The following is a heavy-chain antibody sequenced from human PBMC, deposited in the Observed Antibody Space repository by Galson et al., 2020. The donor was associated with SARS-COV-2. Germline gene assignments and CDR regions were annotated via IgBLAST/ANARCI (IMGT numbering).Heavy chain of an antibody. V-gene: IGHV5-51*01. J-gene: IGHJ4*02. CDR2: IYPGDSDT. CDR1: GYSFTNYW. D-gene: IGHD6-13*01. CDR3: VALGGGSSPLFY. Sequence: GESLKISCKGSGYSFTNYWIGWVRQMPGKGLEWMGIIYPGDSDTRYRPSFEGQVTISADKSINTAYLQWSSLKAADTAMYYCVALGGGSSPLFYWGPGTLVTVSS.